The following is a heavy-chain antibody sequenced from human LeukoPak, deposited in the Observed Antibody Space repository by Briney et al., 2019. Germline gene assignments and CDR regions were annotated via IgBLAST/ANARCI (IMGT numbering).Heavy chain of an antibody. CDR1: GGSFSGYY. J-gene: IGHJ4*02. D-gene: IGHD6-19*01. CDR2: INHSGSA. Sequence: SETLSLTCAVSGGSFSGYYWTWIRQPPEKGLEWIGEINHSGSANYNPSLKSRVTISVDTSKNQFPLKLSSVTAADTAVYYCARAPGPSIRLVRSFDYWGQGTLVTVSS. CDR3: ARAPGPSIRLVRSFDY. V-gene: IGHV4-34*01.